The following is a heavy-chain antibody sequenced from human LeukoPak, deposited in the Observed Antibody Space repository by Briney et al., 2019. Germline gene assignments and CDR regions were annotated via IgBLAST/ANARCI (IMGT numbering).Heavy chain of an antibody. Sequence: SETLSLTCTVSDDSISNYFWSWIRQSPGQGLEWIGYISTSGRTNYNPSLESRVSISVATSKNQFSQKLRSMTAADTAVYYCARLLRWSEDGFDIWGQGTMVSVSS. CDR2: ISTSGRT. CDR1: DDSISNYF. V-gene: IGHV4-4*09. J-gene: IGHJ3*02. CDR3: ARLLRWSEDGFDI. D-gene: IGHD2-15*01.